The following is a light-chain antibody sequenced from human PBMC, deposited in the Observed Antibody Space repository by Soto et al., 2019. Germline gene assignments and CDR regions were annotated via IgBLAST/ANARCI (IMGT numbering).Light chain of an antibody. V-gene: IGKV3-20*01. CDR2: GAS. J-gene: IGKJ5*01. Sequence: IVLTQSPGTLSLSPGERTTLSCRASQSIGDTLAWYQQKPGQAPRLLIYGASNRATGIPDRFSGSGSGTDFTLTITRLEPEDFAVYYCQQYGSSPRTFGQGTRLEIK. CDR1: QSIGDT. CDR3: QQYGSSPRT.